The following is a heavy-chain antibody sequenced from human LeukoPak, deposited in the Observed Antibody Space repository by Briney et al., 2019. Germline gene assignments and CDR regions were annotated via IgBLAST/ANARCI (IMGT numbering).Heavy chain of an antibody. J-gene: IGHJ3*02. D-gene: IGHD6-19*01. CDR1: GYTFTGYY. V-gene: IGHV1-2*02. CDR3: ARSFRGWYDAFDI. CDR2: INPNSGGT. Sequence: ASVRVSCKASGYTFTGYYMRWVRQAPGQGLEWMGWINPNSGGTNYAQKFQGRVTMTRDTSISTAYMELSRLRSDDTAVYYCARSFRGWYDAFDIWGGGPMVTVSS.